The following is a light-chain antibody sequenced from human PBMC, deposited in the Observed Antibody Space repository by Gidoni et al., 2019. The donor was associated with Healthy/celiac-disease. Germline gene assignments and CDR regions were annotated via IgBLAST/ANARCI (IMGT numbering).Light chain of an antibody. CDR3: QQSYSTLLT. CDR1: TSTSSY. CDR2: AAS. J-gene: IGKJ4*01. V-gene: IGKV1-39*01. Sequence: DIQMTQSPSSLSASVGYIVSITCRVSTSTSSYLNWYQQKPGQAPKLLIYAASSLQSWVPSRFSGSGSGTDFTLAISSLQPEDFATYYCQQSYSTLLTFGGGTKVEIK.